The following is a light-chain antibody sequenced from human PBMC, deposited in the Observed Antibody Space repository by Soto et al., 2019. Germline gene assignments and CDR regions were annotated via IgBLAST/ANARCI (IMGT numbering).Light chain of an antibody. J-gene: IGKJ5*01. CDR2: DAS. CDR1: QIVTGN. CDR3: QQYNNWPFIT. V-gene: IGKV3-15*01. Sequence: EVVLTQSPGTLSLSPGEGATLSCRTSQIVTGNYLAWYQQKPGQAPSLLMYDASTRATGIPVRFSGSGSGTEFTLTISSLQSEDLAVYYCQQYNNWPFITVGQGTRLEIK.